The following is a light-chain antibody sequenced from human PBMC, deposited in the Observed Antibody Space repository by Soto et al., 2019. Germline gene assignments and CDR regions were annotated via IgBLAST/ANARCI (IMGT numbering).Light chain of an antibody. V-gene: IGLV2-11*01. CDR2: DVS. CDR1: SSDVGVYNN. Sequence: QSVLTQPRSVSGSPGQSVTISCTGTSSDVGVYNNVSWYQQYPGKAPKIMIYDVSKRPSGVPDRFSGSKSDNTASLTISGLQAEDEADYYCCSYAGSYTFVFGIGTKVTV. CDR3: CSYAGSYTFV. J-gene: IGLJ1*01.